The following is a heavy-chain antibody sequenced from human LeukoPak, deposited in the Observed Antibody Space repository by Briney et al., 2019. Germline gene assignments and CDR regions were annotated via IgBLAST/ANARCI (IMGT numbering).Heavy chain of an antibody. J-gene: IGHJ6*03. CDR2: INHSGST. V-gene: IGHV4-34*01. CDR3: ASVPYMDV. CDR1: GGSFSGYY. Sequence: SETLSLTCAVYGGSFSGYYWSWIRQPPGKGLEWVGEINHSGSTNYNPSLTSRVTISVDPSQNQFSLKLSSVTAADTAVYYCASVPYMDVWGKGTTVTVSS.